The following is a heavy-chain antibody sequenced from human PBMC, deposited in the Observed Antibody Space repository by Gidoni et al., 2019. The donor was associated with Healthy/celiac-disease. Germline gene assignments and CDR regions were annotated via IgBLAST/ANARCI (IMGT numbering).Heavy chain of an antibody. J-gene: IGHJ6*02. D-gene: IGHD3-22*01. CDR3: AKDQYPEEYYYDSRGPDYYYYGMDV. V-gene: IGHV3-43*02. Sequence: EVQRVESGGGVVQPGGSLRLSCAASGFTFDDYAMHWVRQAPGKGREWVSLISGDCCSTYYADSVKCRFTISRDNSKNSLYLQMNSLRTEDTALYYCAKDQYPEEYYYDSRGPDYYYYGMDVWGQGTTVTVSS. CDR1: GFTFDDYA. CDR2: ISGDCCST.